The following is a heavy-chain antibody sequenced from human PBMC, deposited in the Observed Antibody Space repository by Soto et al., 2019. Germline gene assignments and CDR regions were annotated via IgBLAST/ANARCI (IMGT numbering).Heavy chain of an antibody. J-gene: IGHJ1*01. D-gene: IGHD6-19*01. CDR3: ARGHSSGWTYFQH. CDR1: GFTFSSYG. Sequence: GGSLRLSCAASGFTFSSYGMHWVRQAPGKGLEWVAVIWYDGSNKHYADSVKGRFTISGDNSKNTLYLQMNSLRADDTAVYYCARGHSSGWTYFQHWGQGTLVTVSS. CDR2: IWYDGSNK. V-gene: IGHV3-33*01.